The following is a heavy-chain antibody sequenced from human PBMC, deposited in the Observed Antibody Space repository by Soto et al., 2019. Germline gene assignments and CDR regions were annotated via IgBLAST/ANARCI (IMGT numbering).Heavy chain of an antibody. J-gene: IGHJ4*02. CDR3: ARYRREAVAGYTLDN. V-gene: IGHV4-59*01. Sequence: SETLSLTCTVSGGSISSNYWTWMRQPPGKGLEWIGYVYNSESTNYNPSLKSRVTISEDTSKSQFSLKVNSMTAADTAVYYCARYRREAVAGYTLDNWGQGILVTVS. D-gene: IGHD6-13*01. CDR1: GGSISSNY. CDR2: VYNSEST.